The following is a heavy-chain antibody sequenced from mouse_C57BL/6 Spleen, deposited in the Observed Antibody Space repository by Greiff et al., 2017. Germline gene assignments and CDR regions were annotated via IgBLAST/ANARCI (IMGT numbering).Heavy chain of an antibody. CDR3: AGDYYSNYVYYAMDY. CDR1: GFTFSSYA. D-gene: IGHD2-5*01. CDR2: ISDGGSYT. V-gene: IGHV5-4*01. Sequence: EVKLVESGGGLVKPGGSLKLSCAASGFTFSSYAMSWVRQTPEKRLEWVATISDGGSYTYYPDNVKGRVTISRDNAKNNLYLQMSHLKSEDTAMYYCAGDYYSNYVYYAMDYWGQGTSVTVSS. J-gene: IGHJ4*01.